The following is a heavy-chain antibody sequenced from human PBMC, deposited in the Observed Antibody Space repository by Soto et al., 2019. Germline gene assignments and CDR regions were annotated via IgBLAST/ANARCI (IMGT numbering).Heavy chain of an antibody. CDR3: AQGFSGWYGSSEYGF. CDR2: ISYDGSNK. J-gene: IGHJ4*02. CDR1: GFTFSSDG. Sequence: QVQLVESGGGVVQPGRSLRLSCADSGFTFSSDGMHWVRQAPGKGLEWVAVISYDGSNKYYADSVKGRFTISRDTSKNTLYLQMNSLRAEDTAGYYWAQGFSGWYGSSEYGFWGQGTLVTVSS. V-gene: IGHV3-30*18. D-gene: IGHD6-19*01.